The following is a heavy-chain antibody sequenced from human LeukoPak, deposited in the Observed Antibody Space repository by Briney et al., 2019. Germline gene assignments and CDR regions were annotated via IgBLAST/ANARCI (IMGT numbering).Heavy chain of an antibody. V-gene: IGHV5-51*01. CDR3: ARYYDSSGYYGPVVY. Sequence: GDSLKISCKGSGYSFTSYWIGWVRQMPGKGLEWMGILYPGDSDPRYRPSFQGQVTLSADKSISPAYLQWSSLKASDTAMYYCARYYDSSGYYGPVVYWGQGTLVTVSS. D-gene: IGHD3-22*01. CDR1: GYSFTSYW. CDR2: LYPGDSDP. J-gene: IGHJ4*02.